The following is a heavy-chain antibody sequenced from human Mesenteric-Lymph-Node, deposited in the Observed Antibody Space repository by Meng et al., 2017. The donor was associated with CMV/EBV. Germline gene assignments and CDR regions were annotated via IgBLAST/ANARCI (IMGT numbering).Heavy chain of an antibody. CDR3: ARDLEIPVAGPFDS. CDR1: GGTFSTYV. J-gene: IGHJ4*02. V-gene: IGHV1-69*04. D-gene: IGHD6-19*01. CDR2: IIPIFGIA. Sequence: ASGGTFSTYVISWVRQAPGQGLEWMGRIIPIFGIANYAQKFQGRVTITADKSTSTAYMELSSLRSEDTAMYYCARDLEIPVAGPFDSWGQGTLVTVS.